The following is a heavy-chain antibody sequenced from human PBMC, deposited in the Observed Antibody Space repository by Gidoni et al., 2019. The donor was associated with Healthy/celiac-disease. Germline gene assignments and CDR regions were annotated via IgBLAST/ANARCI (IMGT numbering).Heavy chain of an antibody. J-gene: IGHJ6*02. Sequence: QVQLVESGGGVVQPGRSLRLSCAASGFTFSSYAMHWVRQAPGKGLEWVAVISYDGSNKYYADSVKGRFTISRDNSKNTLYLQMNSLRAEDTAVYYCARDYTPYNYYYYGMDVWGQGTTVTVSS. CDR3: ARDYTPYNYYYYGMDV. D-gene: IGHD3-16*01. CDR1: GFTFSSYA. V-gene: IGHV3-30-3*01. CDR2: ISYDGSNK.